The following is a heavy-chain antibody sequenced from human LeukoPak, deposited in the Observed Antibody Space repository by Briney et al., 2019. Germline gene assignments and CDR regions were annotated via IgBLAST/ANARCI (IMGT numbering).Heavy chain of an antibody. Sequence: PGGSLRLSCAASGFTFSSYSMNWVRQAPGKGLEWVSSISSSSSCIYYADSVKGRFTISRDNAKNSLYLQMNSLRAEDTAVYYCARDHFSSSWYLDYWGQGTLVTVSS. D-gene: IGHD6-13*01. CDR1: GFTFSSYS. CDR3: ARDHFSSSWYLDY. V-gene: IGHV3-21*01. J-gene: IGHJ4*02. CDR2: ISSSSSCI.